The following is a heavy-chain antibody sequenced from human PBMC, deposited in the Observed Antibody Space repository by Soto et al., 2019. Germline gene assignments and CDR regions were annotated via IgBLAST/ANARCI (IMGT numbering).Heavy chain of an antibody. D-gene: IGHD3-3*01. V-gene: IGHV3-7*01. CDR2: IKKDRSEK. CDR1: GFNFISHS. CDR3: ARGHLYYDFWSGYTPDMDV. J-gene: IGHJ6*03. Sequence: GVSLRLCCAASGFNFISHSMNWVSQAPGKGLEWVSNIKKDRSEKYYVDSVKGRFTISRDNAKNSLYLQMNSLRAEDTAVYYCARGHLYYDFWSGYTPDMDVWRKGTTVTVSS.